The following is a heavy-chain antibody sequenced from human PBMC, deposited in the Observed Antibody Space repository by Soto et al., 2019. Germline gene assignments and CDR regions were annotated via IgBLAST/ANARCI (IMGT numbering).Heavy chain of an antibody. CDR3: AHRLGYSRSGGTFDY. J-gene: IGHJ4*02. CDR2: IYRDDDK. D-gene: IGHD6-6*01. Sequence: QIPLKESGPTLVKPTQTLTLTCAFSGFSLNTGAVGVGWIRQPPGRALEWLALIYRDDDKRYSPSLKSRLTITKDISKNQVVLTMTNMDPVDTATYYCAHRLGYSRSGGTFDYWGQGTLVTVSS. V-gene: IGHV2-5*02. CDR1: GFSLNTGAVG.